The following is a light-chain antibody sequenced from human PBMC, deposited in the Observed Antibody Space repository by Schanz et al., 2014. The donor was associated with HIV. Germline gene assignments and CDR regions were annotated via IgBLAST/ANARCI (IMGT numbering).Light chain of an antibody. CDR1: QGISNY. J-gene: IGKJ2*02. CDR2: KAS. CDR3: LQYDSDSWT. V-gene: IGKV1-5*03. Sequence: DIQMTQSPSSLSASVGARVTITCRASQGISNYLAWYQQKPGKVPKLLIYKASSLESGVPSRFSGSGSGTEFTLTITNLQPDDFATYFCLQYDSDSWTFGQGTKLDIQ.